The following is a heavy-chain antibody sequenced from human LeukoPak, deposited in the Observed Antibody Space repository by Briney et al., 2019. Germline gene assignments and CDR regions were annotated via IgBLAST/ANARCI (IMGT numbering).Heavy chain of an antibody. D-gene: IGHD6-19*01. Sequence: SETLSLTCTVSGGSISSYYWSWVRQPPGKGLEWIGYIYYSGSTNYNPSLKSRVTISVDTSKNQFSLKLSSVTAADTAVYYCARVGSGWYWGQGTLVTVSS. CDR2: IYYSGST. V-gene: IGHV4-59*01. CDR3: ARVGSGWY. J-gene: IGHJ4*02. CDR1: GGSISSYY.